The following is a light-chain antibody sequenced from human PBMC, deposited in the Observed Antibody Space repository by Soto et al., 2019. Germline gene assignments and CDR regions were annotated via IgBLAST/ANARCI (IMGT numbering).Light chain of an antibody. CDR1: SSNIGAGYD. CDR2: GNS. Sequence: VVTQPPSVSGAPGQRVTISCTGSSSNIGAGYDVHWYQQLPGTAPKLLIYGNSNRPSGVPDRFSGSKSGTSASLAITGLQAEDEADYYCQSYDSSLSGSWVFGGGTKLTVL. J-gene: IGLJ3*02. V-gene: IGLV1-40*01. CDR3: QSYDSSLSGSWV.